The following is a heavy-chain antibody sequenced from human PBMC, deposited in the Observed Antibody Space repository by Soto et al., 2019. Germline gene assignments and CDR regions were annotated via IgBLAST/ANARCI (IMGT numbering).Heavy chain of an antibody. CDR1: GGTFSSYA. CDR2: IIPTFGTA. V-gene: IGHV1-69*01. D-gene: IGHD6-19*01. J-gene: IGHJ4*02. CDR3: AIPYSSGWGFDY. Sequence: QVQLVQSGAEVKKTGSSVKVSCKASGGTFSSYAISWVRQAPGQGLEWMGGIIPTFGTATYAQKFQGRVTITADESTSTAYMELSSLRSEDTAVYYCAIPYSSGWGFDYWGQGTLVTVSS.